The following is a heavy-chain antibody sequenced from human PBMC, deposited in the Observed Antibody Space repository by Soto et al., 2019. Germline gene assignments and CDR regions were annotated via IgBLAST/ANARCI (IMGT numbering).Heavy chain of an antibody. CDR2: ISSSSSYI. V-gene: IGHV3-21*01. Sequence: GGSLRLSCAASGFTFSSYSMNWVRQAPGKGLEWVSSISSSSSYIYYADSVKGRFTISRDNAKNSLYLQMNSLRAEDTAVYYCARGGAMVATYYYYDMDVWGQGTTVTVSS. J-gene: IGHJ6*02. D-gene: IGHD5-18*01. CDR1: GFTFSSYS. CDR3: ARGGAMVATYYYYDMDV.